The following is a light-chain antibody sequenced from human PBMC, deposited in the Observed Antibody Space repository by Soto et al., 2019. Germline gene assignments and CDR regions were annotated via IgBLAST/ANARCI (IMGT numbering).Light chain of an antibody. CDR2: DAC. Sequence: EIVLIQSPATLSLPPGQGPTLSYSASQSVGSYLAWDQHKPGQAPRLLISDACNRATGIPARFSGSGSETDFTLTISSLEPEDSAVYYCQQRSNWPSLTFGGGTKVDIK. V-gene: IGKV3-11*01. CDR1: QSVGSY. CDR3: QQRSNWPSLT. J-gene: IGKJ4*01.